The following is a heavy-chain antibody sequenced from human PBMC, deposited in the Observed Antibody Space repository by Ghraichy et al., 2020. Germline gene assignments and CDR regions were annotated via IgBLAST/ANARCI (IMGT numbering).Heavy chain of an antibody. CDR1: GYTFTGYY. CDR2: INPNSGGT. Sequence: ASVKVSCKASGYTFTGYYMHWVRQAPGQGLEWMGWINPNSGGTNYAQKFQGRVTMTRDTSISTAYMELSRLRSDDTAVYYCARDRVLLWFGELPDYYYYYGMDVWGKGTTVTVSS. V-gene: IGHV1-2*02. J-gene: IGHJ6*04. D-gene: IGHD3-10*01. CDR3: ARDRVLLWFGELPDYYYYYGMDV.